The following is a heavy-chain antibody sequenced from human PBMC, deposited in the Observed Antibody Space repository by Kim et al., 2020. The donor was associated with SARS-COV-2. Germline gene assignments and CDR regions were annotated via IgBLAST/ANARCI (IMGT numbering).Heavy chain of an antibody. D-gene: IGHD4-17*01. CDR3: ATDDATVVTEYFQH. V-gene: IGHV1-24*01. J-gene: IGHJ1*01. Sequence: ASVKVSCKVSGYTLTELSMHWVRQAPGKGLEWMGGFDPEDGETIYAQKFQGRVTMTEDTSTDTAYMELSSLRSEDTAVYYCATDDATVVTEYFQHWGQGTLVTVSS. CDR2: FDPEDGET. CDR1: GYTLTELS.